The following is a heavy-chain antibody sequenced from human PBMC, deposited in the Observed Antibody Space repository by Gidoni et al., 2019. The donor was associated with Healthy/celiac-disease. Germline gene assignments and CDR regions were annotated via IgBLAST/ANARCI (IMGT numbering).Heavy chain of an antibody. J-gene: IGHJ4*02. CDR2: INHSGST. Sequence: QVQLQQWGAGLLKPSETLSLTCAVYGGSFSGYSWSWIRQPPGKGLEWIGEINHSGSTNYNPSLKSRVTISVDTSKNQFSLKLSSVTAADTAVYYCARTPGIQLWLSHFDYWGQGTLVTVSS. CDR3: ARTPGIQLWLSHFDY. CDR1: GGSFSGYS. V-gene: IGHV4-34*01. D-gene: IGHD5-18*01.